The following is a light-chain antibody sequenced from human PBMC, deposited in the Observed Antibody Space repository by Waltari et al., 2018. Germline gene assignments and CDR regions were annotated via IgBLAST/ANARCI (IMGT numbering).Light chain of an antibody. J-gene: IGLJ2*01. Sequence: QSVLTQPPSVSGAPGQRVTISCAGNRSNLGASSYFQWYQKLPGTAPKLLIYANNNRPSGVPDRFSGSKSGTSASLAITGLQAEDEADYYCQSYDISLSGVIFGGGTKLTVL. CDR1: RSNLGASSY. CDR2: ANN. V-gene: IGLV1-40*01. CDR3: QSYDISLSGVI.